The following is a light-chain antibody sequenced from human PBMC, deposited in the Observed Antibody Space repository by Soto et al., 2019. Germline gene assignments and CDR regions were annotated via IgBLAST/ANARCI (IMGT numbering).Light chain of an antibody. Sequence: EIVLTQSPATLSLSPGERATVSCRASQSVSSYLAWYQQKPGQAPRLLIYDASNRATGIPARFSGSGSGTDFTLTISSQETEDFAVYYCQQRSNWPPAFGQGTKLEIK. CDR1: QSVSSY. V-gene: IGKV3-11*01. CDR3: QQRSNWPPA. CDR2: DAS. J-gene: IGKJ2*01.